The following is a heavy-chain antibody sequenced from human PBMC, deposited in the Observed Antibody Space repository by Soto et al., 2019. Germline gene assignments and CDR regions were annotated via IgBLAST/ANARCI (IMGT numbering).Heavy chain of an antibody. CDR3: ARALPPDIVVVVAATWYWFDP. CDR1: GYTFTSYD. Sequence: ASVKVSWKASGYTFTSYDINWVRQATGQGLEWMGWMNPNSGNTGYAQKFQGRVTMTTDTSTSTAYMELRSLRSDDTAVYYCARALPPDIVVVVAATWYWFDPWGQGTLVTVSS. D-gene: IGHD2-15*01. J-gene: IGHJ5*02. CDR2: MNPNSGNT. V-gene: IGHV1-8*01.